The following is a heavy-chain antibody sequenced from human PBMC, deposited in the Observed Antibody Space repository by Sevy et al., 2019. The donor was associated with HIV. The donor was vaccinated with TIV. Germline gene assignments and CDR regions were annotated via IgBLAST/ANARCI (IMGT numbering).Heavy chain of an antibody. CDR1: GFTFSSYS. J-gene: IGHJ3*02. Sequence: GGSLRLSCAASGFTFSSYSMNWVRQAPGKGLEWVSYIRDSSTMLYADSVKGRFSVSRDNAKNSLYLQMSSLTADDTAVYYCVRDIHWAFDIWGQGTLVTVSS. CDR2: IRDSSTM. CDR3: VRDIHWAFDI. D-gene: IGHD5-18*01. V-gene: IGHV3-48*01.